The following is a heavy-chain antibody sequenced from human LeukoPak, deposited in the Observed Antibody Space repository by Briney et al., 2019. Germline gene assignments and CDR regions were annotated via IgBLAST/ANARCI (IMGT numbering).Heavy chain of an antibody. CDR2: INPNSGGT. D-gene: IGHD1-26*01. J-gene: IGHJ4*02. CDR3: ASGLGATSLADY. V-gene: IGHV1-2*02. Sequence: GASVKVSCKAPGGTFTDYSLSWVRQAPGQGLEWMGWINPNSGGTNYAQKFQGRVTMTRDTSISTAYMELSRLRSDDTAVYYCASGLGATSLADYWGQGTLVTVSS. CDR1: GGTFTDYS.